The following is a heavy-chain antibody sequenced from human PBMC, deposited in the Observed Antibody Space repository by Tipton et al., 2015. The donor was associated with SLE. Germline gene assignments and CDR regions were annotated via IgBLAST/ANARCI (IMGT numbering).Heavy chain of an antibody. V-gene: IGHV4-39*07. J-gene: IGHJ6*04. Sequence: TLSLTCTVSGGSISSKTYYWGWIRQPPGKGLEWIGSIYYSGSTYYNPSLKSRVTISLDTSKNQFSLRLSSVTAADTAVYFCARSRGLGSCSGDNCYDYYFGMDVWGKGTTVTFSS. D-gene: IGHD2-15*01. CDR1: GGSISSKTYY. CDR3: ARSRGLGSCSGDNCYDYYFGMDV. CDR2: IYYSGST.